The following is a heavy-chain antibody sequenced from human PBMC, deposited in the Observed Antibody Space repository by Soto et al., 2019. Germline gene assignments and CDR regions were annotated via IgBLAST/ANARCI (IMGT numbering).Heavy chain of an antibody. D-gene: IGHD6-13*01. J-gene: IGHJ4*02. CDR3: AGPATGHSSSLDY. Sequence: PGESLKISCKGSGYSFTNYWIGWVRQMPGKGLEWMGIIYPGDSDTRYSPSFQGQVTISADKSISTAYLQWSSLKASDTAMYYCAGPATGHSSSLDYWGQGTLVTVSS. V-gene: IGHV5-51*01. CDR2: IYPGDSDT. CDR1: GYSFTNYW.